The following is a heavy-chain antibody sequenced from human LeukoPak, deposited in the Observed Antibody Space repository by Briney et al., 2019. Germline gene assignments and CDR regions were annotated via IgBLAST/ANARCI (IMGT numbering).Heavy chain of an antibody. Sequence: SETLSLTCTVSGGSISSYYWSWIRQPPGKGLEWIGYIYYSGSTNYNPSLKSRVTISVDTSKNQFSLKLSSVTAADTAVYYCASVDSSGWYDQFDYWGQGTLVTVSS. CDR2: IYYSGST. J-gene: IGHJ4*02. D-gene: IGHD6-19*01. V-gene: IGHV4-59*01. CDR3: ASVDSSGWYDQFDY. CDR1: GGSISSYY.